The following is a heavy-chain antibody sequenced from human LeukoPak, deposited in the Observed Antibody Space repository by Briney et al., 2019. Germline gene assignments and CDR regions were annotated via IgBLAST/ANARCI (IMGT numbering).Heavy chain of an antibody. CDR2: IYYSGST. CDR1: GGSISSYY. J-gene: IGHJ5*02. Sequence: SGPTLVNPSETLSLTCTVSGGSISSYYWSWIRQPPGKGLEWIGYIYYSGSTNYNPSLKSRVTISVDTSKNQFSVKLSSVTAADTAVYYCARDFTGVQGWFDPWGQGTLVTVSS. V-gene: IGHV4-59*01. D-gene: IGHD2-8*01. CDR3: ARDFTGVQGWFDP.